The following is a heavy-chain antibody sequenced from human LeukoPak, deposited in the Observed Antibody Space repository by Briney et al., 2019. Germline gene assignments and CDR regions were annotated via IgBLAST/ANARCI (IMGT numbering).Heavy chain of an antibody. CDR1: GFTVSSNY. CDR2: ISTGDIK. V-gene: IGHV3-69-1*02. Sequence: GGSLRLSCAASGFTVSSNYMSWVRQAPGKGLEWVSYISTGDIKYYADSVKGRFTISRDNAKNSLYLQMSSLRVEDTAIYFCAREDTVDAFDIWGQGTMVTVTS. D-gene: IGHD5-18*01. CDR3: AREDTVDAFDI. J-gene: IGHJ3*02.